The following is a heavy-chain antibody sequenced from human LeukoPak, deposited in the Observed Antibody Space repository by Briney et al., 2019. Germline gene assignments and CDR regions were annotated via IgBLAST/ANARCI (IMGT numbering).Heavy chain of an antibody. J-gene: IGHJ5*02. CDR3: TRGDWNDVLRFDP. CDR1: GGSISSYY. CDR2: IYYSGST. Sequence: SETLSLTCTVSGGSISSYYWSWIPQPPGKGLEWIGYIYYSGSTNYNPSLKSRVTISVDTSKNQFSLKLSSVTAADTAVYYCTRGDWNDVLRFDPWGQGTLVTVSS. V-gene: IGHV4-59*01. D-gene: IGHD1-1*01.